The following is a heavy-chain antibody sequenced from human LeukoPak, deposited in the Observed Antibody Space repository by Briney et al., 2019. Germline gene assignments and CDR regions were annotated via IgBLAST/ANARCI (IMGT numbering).Heavy chain of an antibody. D-gene: IGHD6-19*01. J-gene: IGHJ5*02. CDR3: ARGRGSGHKENWFDP. CDR1: GYTFTTYD. Sequence: ASVKVSCKASGYTFTTYDINWVRQAAGQGLEWMGWMNPNSGNTGYTQKFQGRVTMTRNTSISTAYMELSSLRSEDTAVYYCARGRGSGHKENWFDPWGQGTLVTVSS. V-gene: IGHV1-8*01. CDR2: MNPNSGNT.